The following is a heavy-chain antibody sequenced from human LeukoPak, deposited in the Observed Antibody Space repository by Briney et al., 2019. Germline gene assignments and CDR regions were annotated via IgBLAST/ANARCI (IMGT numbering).Heavy chain of an antibody. CDR1: GGSFSGYY. CDR2: INHSGST. V-gene: IGHV4-34*01. D-gene: IGHD4-11*01. J-gene: IGHJ4*02. Sequence: KASETLSLTCAVYGGSFSGYYWSWIRQPPGKGLEWIGEINHSGSTNYNPSLKSRVTISVDTSKNQFSLKLSSVTAADTAVYHCARASSYSNYVIYFDYWGQGTLVTVSS. CDR3: ARASSYSNYVIYFDY.